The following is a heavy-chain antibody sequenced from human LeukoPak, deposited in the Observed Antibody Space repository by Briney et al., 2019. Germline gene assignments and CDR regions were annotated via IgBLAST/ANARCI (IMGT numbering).Heavy chain of an antibody. V-gene: IGHV3-48*01. Sequence: GGPLRLSCAASGFTFSSYSMNWVRQAPGKGLEWVSYISPSSGTISYADSVKGRFTISRGNAKNSLYLQMNSLRAEDTAVYYCARDTYDILTGYYVWFDPWGQGTLVTVSS. CDR3: ARDTYDILTGYYVWFDP. CDR2: ISPSSGTI. CDR1: GFTFSSYS. D-gene: IGHD3-9*01. J-gene: IGHJ5*02.